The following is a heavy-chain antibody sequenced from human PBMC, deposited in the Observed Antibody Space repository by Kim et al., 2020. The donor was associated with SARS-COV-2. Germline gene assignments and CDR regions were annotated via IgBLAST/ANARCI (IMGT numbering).Heavy chain of an antibody. J-gene: IGHJ6*02. CDR3: AKDMGLWFGELTYGMDV. D-gene: IGHD3-10*01. V-gene: IGHV3-9*01. Sequence: VKGRFTISRDNAKNSLYLQMNSLGAKDTALYYCAKDMGLWFGELTYGMDVWGQGTKVTVSS.